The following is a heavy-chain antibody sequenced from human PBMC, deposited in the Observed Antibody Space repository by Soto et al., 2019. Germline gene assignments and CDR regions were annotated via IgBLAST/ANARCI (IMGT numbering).Heavy chain of an antibody. J-gene: IGHJ6*01. CDR2: ISYDGSNK. V-gene: IGHV3-30-3*01. CDR3: AREPTGGEGYDIRAAAGYYYYYGMDV. CDR1: GFTFSSYA. D-gene: IGHD6-13*01. Sequence: GGSLRLSCAASGFTFSSYAMHWVRQAPGKGLEWVAVISYDGSNKYYADSVKGRFTISRDNSKNTLYLQMNSLRAEDTAVYYCAREPTGGEGYDIRAAAGYYYYYGMDVWGQGTTVTVSS.